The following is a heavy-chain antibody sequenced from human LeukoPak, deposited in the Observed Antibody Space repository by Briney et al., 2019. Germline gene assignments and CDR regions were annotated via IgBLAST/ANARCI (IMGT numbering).Heavy chain of an antibody. Sequence: SGFTFNNYAMTWVRQAPGKGLEWVAGISDGGFRTYYADSVTGRFTISRDNSKNTLYLQMNSLRADDTAVYYCARGSTPHYYYCMDVWGKGTTVTVSS. CDR2: ISDGGFRT. D-gene: IGHD1-26*01. CDR1: GFTFNNYA. CDR3: ARGSTPHYYYCMDV. V-gene: IGHV3-23*01. J-gene: IGHJ6*03.